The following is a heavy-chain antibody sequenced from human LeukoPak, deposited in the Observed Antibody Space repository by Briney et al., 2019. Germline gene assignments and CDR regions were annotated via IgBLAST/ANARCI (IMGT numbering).Heavy chain of an antibody. J-gene: IGHJ4*02. CDR2: ISWNSGSI. V-gene: IGHV3-9*01. CDR3: AREVLYSSSFDY. D-gene: IGHD6-13*01. CDR1: GFTFDDYA. Sequence: PGGSLRLSCAASGFTFDDYAMHWVRHAPGKGLEWVSGISWNSGSIGYADSVKGRFTISRDNAKNSLYLQMNSLRAEDTAVYYCAREVLYSSSFDYWGQGTLATVSS.